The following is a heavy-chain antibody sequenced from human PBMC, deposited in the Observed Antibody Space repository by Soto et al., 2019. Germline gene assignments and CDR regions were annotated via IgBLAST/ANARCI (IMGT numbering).Heavy chain of an antibody. Sequence: EVQLVESGGGLVQPGGSLRLSCEASGFTFRNYDMHWDRQGTGKGLEWVSGISAAGDPDYADSVEGRFTISRENAQKSFFLQMNSLRVGATAVYYCARTDRDFYGLDVWGQGTTVIVSS. CDR1: GFTFRNYD. J-gene: IGHJ6*02. V-gene: IGHV3-13*05. CDR2: ISAAGDP. CDR3: ARTDRDFYGLDV.